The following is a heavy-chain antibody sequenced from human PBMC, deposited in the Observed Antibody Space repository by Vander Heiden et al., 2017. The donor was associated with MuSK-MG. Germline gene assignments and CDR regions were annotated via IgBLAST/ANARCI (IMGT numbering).Heavy chain of an antibody. Sequence: QVQLQESGPGLVKPSETLSLPCTVPGGSISSYYWSWIRQPPGKGLEWIGYIYYSGSTNYNPSLKSRVTISVDTSKNQFSLKLSSVTAADTAVYYCARERGAYCSGGSCYYDRWGQGTLVTVSS. CDR1: GGSISSYY. CDR2: IYYSGST. V-gene: IGHV4-59*01. CDR3: ARERGAYCSGGSCYYDR. D-gene: IGHD2-15*01. J-gene: IGHJ5*02.